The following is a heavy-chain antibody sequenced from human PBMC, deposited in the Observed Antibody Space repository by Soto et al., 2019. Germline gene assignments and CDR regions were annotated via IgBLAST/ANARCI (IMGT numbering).Heavy chain of an antibody. J-gene: IGHJ4*02. D-gene: IGHD3-10*01. CDR2: ISYDGSNK. CDR3: ARGDGFGELFPLDY. CDR1: GFTFSSYA. V-gene: IGHV3-30*03. Sequence: QVQLVESGGGVVQPGRPLRLSCAASGFTFSSYAMHWVRQAPGKALERVTIISYDGSNKYYADSVKGRFTISRDNFKNTLYLQMNSLRADDTAVYYCARGDGFGELFPLDYWGQGTLVTVSS.